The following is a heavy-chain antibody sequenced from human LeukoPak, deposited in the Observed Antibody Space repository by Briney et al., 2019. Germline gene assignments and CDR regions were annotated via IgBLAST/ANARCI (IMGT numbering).Heavy chain of an antibody. CDR2: IYTSGST. CDR1: GGSISSYY. D-gene: IGHD1-26*01. Sequence: SETLSLTCTVSGGSISSYYWSWIRQPAGKGLEWIGRIYTSGSTNYNPSLKSRVTMSVDTSKNQFSLKLSSVTAADTAVYYYAGSRTYSGSYYLDYWGQGTLVTVSS. CDR3: AGSRTYSGSYYLDY. J-gene: IGHJ4*02. V-gene: IGHV4-4*07.